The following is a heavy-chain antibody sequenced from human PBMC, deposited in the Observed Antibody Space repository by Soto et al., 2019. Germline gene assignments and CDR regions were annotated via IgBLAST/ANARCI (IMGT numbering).Heavy chain of an antibody. V-gene: IGHV1-46*01. D-gene: IGHD2-15*01. CDR2: INPNGGST. CDR3: ARDLLAANY. Sequence: QVQLVQSGAEGEKPGASVKLSCKATGYTFTSPYVHWGRQAPWQGLGWVAIINPNGGSTNYAQEFQGRVTVTRDTSTSTVFMELSSLHSDDTAVYYCARDLLAANYWGQGTLVTVSS. J-gene: IGHJ4*02. CDR1: GYTFTSPY.